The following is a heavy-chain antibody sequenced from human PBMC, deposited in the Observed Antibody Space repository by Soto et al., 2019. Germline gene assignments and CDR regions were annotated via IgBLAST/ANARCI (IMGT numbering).Heavy chain of an antibody. CDR1: GGSISSGDYY. CDR3: ASSHAGAHITAAVH. J-gene: IGHJ4*02. V-gene: IGHV4-30-2*01. CDR2: IYHSGST. D-gene: IGHD6-13*01. Sequence: PSETLSLTCSVSGGSISSGDYYWNWIRQPPGKGLEWIGHIYHSGSTYYNPSLKSRVTISVDRSKNQFSLKLSSVTAADTAVYYCASSHAGAHITAAVHWGQGTLVTVSS.